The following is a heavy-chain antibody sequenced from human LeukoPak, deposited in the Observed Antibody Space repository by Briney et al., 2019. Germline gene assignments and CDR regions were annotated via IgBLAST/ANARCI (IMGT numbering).Heavy chain of an antibody. CDR2: IHSTGNT. J-gene: IGHJ4*02. Sequence: SETLSLTCTVSGGSISSYYWSWIRQPAGKGLEWIGRIHSTGNTNYNPSLKSRVTMSVDTLKNQFSLRLRSVTDADTDVYYCGRQIASAGTAGFDFWGQGALVTVSS. V-gene: IGHV4-4*07. D-gene: IGHD6-13*01. CDR3: GRQIASAGTAGFDF. CDR1: GGSISSYY.